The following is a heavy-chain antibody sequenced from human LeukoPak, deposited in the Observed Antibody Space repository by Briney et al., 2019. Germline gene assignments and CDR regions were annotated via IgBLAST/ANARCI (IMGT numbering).Heavy chain of an antibody. CDR2: INHSGDT. Sequence: SETLSLTCAIYGGSFSTYYWSWIRQPPGKGLEWIGEINHSGDTTYNPSLKSRVTISVDTSKNQFSLMLTSVTAADTAVYYCAGGILGVTTDDRSFDYWGQGTLVTVSA. CDR1: GGSFSTYY. J-gene: IGHJ4*02. V-gene: IGHV4-34*01. CDR3: AGGILGVTTDDRSFDY. D-gene: IGHD1-26*01.